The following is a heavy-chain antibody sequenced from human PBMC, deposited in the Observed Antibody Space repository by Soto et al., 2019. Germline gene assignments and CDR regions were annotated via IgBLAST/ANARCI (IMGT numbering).Heavy chain of an antibody. D-gene: IGHD5-12*01. CDR2: IKDGGYT. CDR3: ARGQEGVVATH. Sequence: QVQLQQWGAGLLKPSETLSLNCAVNGGSLSGFYWSWIRQPPGKGLEWIGEIKDGGYTNYSPSLKGRATISADRSNNQFSLGLNSVTAADTGVYYCARGQEGVVATHWDQGALVTVSS. J-gene: IGHJ4*02. V-gene: IGHV4-34*01. CDR1: GGSLSGFY.